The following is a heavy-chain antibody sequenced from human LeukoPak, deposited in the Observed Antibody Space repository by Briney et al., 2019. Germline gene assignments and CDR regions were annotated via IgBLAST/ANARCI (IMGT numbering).Heavy chain of an antibody. CDR3: ARESVAAAGRLYYFDY. CDR1: GDSVYSNSAA. Sequence: SQTLSLTCAISGDSVYSNSAAGNWIRQSPSRGLEWLGRTYYRSKWYNDYAVSVKSRITINPDTSKNQFSLQLNSVTPEDTAVYYCARESVAAAGRLYYFDYWGQGTLVTVSS. V-gene: IGHV6-1*01. J-gene: IGHJ4*02. D-gene: IGHD6-13*01. CDR2: TYYRSKWYN.